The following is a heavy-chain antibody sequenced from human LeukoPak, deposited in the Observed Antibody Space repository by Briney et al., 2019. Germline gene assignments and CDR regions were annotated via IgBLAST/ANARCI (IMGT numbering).Heavy chain of an antibody. V-gene: IGHV3-23*01. CDR3: ARDVGWDSSLVTTTRSDY. CDR2: ISGGGGST. D-gene: IGHD2-21*02. J-gene: IGHJ4*02. Sequence: GGSLRLSCAASGFTFTSYSMNWVRQAPGKGLEWVSTISGGGGSTYYADSVKGRFTISRDNSKNTLYLQVNSLRAEDTAVYYCARDVGWDSSLVTTTRSDYWGQGTLVTVSS. CDR1: GFTFTSYS.